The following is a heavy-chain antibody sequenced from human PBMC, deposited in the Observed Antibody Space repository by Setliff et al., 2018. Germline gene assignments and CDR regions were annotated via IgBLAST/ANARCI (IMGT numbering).Heavy chain of an antibody. V-gene: IGHV3-23*01. CDR1: GFTFSSYA. D-gene: IGHD6-13*01. J-gene: IGHJ6*03. CDR3: AKVRSSAWSIVYYYMDV. Sequence: PGGSLRLSCAASGFTFSSYAMNWVRQAPGKGLEWVSAISGSGGSTYYADSGKGRFTISRDNSKNTLYLQMNSLRAEDTAVYYCAKVRSSAWSIVYYYMDVWGKGTTVTVSS. CDR2: ISGSGGST.